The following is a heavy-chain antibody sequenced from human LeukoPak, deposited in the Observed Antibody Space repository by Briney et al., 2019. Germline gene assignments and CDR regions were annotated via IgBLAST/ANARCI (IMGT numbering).Heavy chain of an antibody. CDR2: SSSSGYTT. CDR1: GFIFSSYE. V-gene: IGHV3-48*03. J-gene: IGHJ3*02. D-gene: IGHD3-10*01. CDR3: ARGRSITLLRGVAMSDGFDI. Sequence: GGSLRLSCAASGFIFSSYEMNWVRQAPGKGLEWISYSSSSGYTTQYADSVKGRFTISRDNAKNSLYLQMNGLRAEDTAVYYCARGRSITLLRGVAMSDGFDIWGQGAMVTVSS.